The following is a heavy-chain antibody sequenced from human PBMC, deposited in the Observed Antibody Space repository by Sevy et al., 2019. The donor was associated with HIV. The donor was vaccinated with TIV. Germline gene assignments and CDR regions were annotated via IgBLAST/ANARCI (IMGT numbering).Heavy chain of an antibody. J-gene: IGHJ5*01. CDR3: AKERHGDYGLDS. CDR2: ISGSGASR. CDR1: GFTFDSYA. D-gene: IGHD4-17*01. Sequence: PGGSLRLSCAASGFTFDSYAMIWVRQAPGKGLDWVSAISGSGASRYYADSVRGRFTISRDNSKNTLFLQMNSLRVEDTAVYYCAKERHGDYGLDSWGQGTLVTVSS. V-gene: IGHV3-23*01.